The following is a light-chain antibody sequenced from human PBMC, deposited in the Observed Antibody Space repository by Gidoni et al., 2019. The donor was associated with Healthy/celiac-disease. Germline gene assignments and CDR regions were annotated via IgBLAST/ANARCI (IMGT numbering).Light chain of an antibody. Sequence: QPASVSGSPGQSITISCTGTSSDVGGYNYVSWYQQHPGKAPKLMIYDVSNRPSGVANRCSGSKSGNTAPLTISGLQAEDEADYYCSSYTSSSTSVFGGGTKLTVL. CDR2: DVS. CDR3: SSYTSSSTSV. J-gene: IGLJ2*01. V-gene: IGLV2-14*03. CDR1: SSDVGGYNY.